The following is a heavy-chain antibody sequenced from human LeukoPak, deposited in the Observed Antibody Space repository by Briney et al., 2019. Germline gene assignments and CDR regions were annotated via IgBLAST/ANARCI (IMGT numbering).Heavy chain of an antibody. CDR1: GFTFRNEE. CDR3: ARGGNYAPFDY. V-gene: IGHV3-48*03. J-gene: IGHJ4*02. D-gene: IGHD1-26*01. Sequence: PGGSLRLSCLVSGFTFRNEEMNWVRQAPGRGLEWIAYISSTDSPISYGDSVKGRFTISRDNAKNSLYLQMNSLRVDDTAIYYCARGGNYAPFDYWGQGALVAVSS. CDR2: ISSTDSPI.